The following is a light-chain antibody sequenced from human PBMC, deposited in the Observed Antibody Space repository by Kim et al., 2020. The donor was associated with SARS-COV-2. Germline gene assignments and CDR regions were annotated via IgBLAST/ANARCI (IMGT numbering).Light chain of an antibody. V-gene: IGLV1-40*01. CDR1: SSNIGAAYD. Sequence: QRVTISCTGGSSNIGAAYDVSWYQQLPGAAPKLLIYGNSNRPSGVPDRFSASKSGTSASLAITGLQAEDEADYYCQSYDSSLSGYVFGTGTKVTVL. CDR2: GNS. J-gene: IGLJ1*01. CDR3: QSYDSSLSGYV.